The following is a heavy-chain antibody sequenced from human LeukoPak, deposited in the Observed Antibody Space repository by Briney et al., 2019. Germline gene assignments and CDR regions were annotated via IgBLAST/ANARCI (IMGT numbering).Heavy chain of an antibody. Sequence: SETLSLTCTVSGGSISSYYWSWIRQPAGKGLEWIGRIYTSGSTNYNPSLKSRVTISVDTSKNQFSLKLSSVTAADTAVYYCARHRYSSGWYDYWGQGTLVTVSS. D-gene: IGHD6-19*01. J-gene: IGHJ4*02. CDR2: IYTSGST. CDR3: ARHRYSSGWYDY. V-gene: IGHV4-4*07. CDR1: GGSISSYY.